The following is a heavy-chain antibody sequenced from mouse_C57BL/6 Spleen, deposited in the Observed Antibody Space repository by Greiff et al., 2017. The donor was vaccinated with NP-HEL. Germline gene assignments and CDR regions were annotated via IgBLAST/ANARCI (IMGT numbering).Heavy chain of an antibody. CDR1: GYAFSSSW. D-gene: IGHD6-5*01. J-gene: IGHJ2*01. CDR2: IYPGDGDT. V-gene: IGHV1-82*01. Sequence: VKLQQSGPELVKPGASVKISCKASGYAFSSSWMNWVKQRPGKGLEWIGRIYPGDGDTNYNGKFKGKATLTADKSSSTAYMQLSSLTSEDSAVYFCARSAMEYYFDYWGQGTTLTVSS. CDR3: ARSAMEYYFDY.